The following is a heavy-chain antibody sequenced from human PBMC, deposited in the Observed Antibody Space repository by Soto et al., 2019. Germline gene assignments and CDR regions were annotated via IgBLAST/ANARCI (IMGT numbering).Heavy chain of an antibody. D-gene: IGHD5-18*01. Sequence: SVKSSCNAPGGPLSSYAISLVRQAPGQGLEWMGGIIPIFGTANYAQKLQGRVTITADESTSTAYMELSSLRSEDTAVYYCAREQLTQSEMKDYWVQGTLVTVSS. CDR1: GGPLSSYA. V-gene: IGHV1-69*13. CDR3: AREQLTQSEMKDY. J-gene: IGHJ4*02. CDR2: IIPIFGTA.